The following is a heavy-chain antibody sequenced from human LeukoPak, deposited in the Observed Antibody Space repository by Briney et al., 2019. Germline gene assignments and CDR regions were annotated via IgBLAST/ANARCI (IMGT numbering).Heavy chain of an antibody. CDR3: ARAGGDYYMDV. CDR1: GYTFTSYD. Sequence: ASVKVSCKASGYTFTSYDINWVRQATGQGLEWMGWMNPNSGNTGYAQKLQGRVTMTRNTSISTDYMELSSLRSEDTAVYYGARAGGDYYMDVWGKGTTVTVSS. CDR2: MNPNSGNT. V-gene: IGHV1-8*01. D-gene: IGHD2-8*02. J-gene: IGHJ6*03.